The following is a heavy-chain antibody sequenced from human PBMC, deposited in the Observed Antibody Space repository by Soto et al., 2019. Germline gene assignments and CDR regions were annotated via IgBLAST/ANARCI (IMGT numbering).Heavy chain of an antibody. CDR3: AINAERNAQKFDF. CDR1: GGIFKNLD. J-gene: IGHJ4*02. Sequence: QVQLVQSGSEVKGPGSSVKVSCQTSGGIFKNLDVGWVRQCPGQGLEWMVEIIPLFNATNYAQKFRGRVTVTADESTRTAYMELARLTYDDTAVYFCAINAERNAQKFDFWGQGTLVTVSS. CDR2: IIPLFNAT. V-gene: IGHV1-69*01. D-gene: IGHD2-2*01.